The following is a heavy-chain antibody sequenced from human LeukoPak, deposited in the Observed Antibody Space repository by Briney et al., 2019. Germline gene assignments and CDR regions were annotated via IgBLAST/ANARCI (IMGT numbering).Heavy chain of an antibody. CDR1: GYTFTGYY. D-gene: IGHD3-22*01. J-gene: IGHJ4*02. V-gene: IGHV1-2*02. Sequence: ASVKVSCKASGYTFTGYYMHWVRQAPGQGLEWMGWINPNSGGTNYAQKFQGRVTMTRDTSTSTAYMELSRLRSDDTAVYYCAREYLGDYYDSSGYYPFDYWGQGTLVTVSS. CDR3: AREYLGDYYDSSGYYPFDY. CDR2: INPNSGGT.